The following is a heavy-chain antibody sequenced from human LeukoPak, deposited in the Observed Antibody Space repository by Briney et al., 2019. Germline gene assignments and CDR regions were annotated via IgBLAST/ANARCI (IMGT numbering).Heavy chain of an antibody. CDR2: ISPDGSRT. J-gene: IGHJ3*02. D-gene: IGHD3-10*01. CDR1: GSTFSNYW. Sequence: GGSLRLSCAASGSTFSNYWMHWVRQAPGKGLVWVSRISPDGSRTDYADSVAGRFTISRDNAKNTLYLQMNSLRAEDTALYHCARGDVTMVRGVNHDAFDIWGQGTMVTVSS. V-gene: IGHV3-74*01. CDR3: ARGDVTMVRGVNHDAFDI.